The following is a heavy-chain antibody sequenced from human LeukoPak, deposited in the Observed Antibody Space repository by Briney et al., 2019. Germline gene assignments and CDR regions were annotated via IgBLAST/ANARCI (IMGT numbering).Heavy chain of an antibody. V-gene: IGHV3-30*14. J-gene: IGHJ4*02. D-gene: IGHD3-22*01. CDR3: ARHQYYYDSSGWTPYYFDY. Sequence: GGSLRLSCAASGFTFSSYAMHWVRQAPGKGLEWVAVISYDGSNKYYADSVKGRFTISRDNSKNTLYLQMNSLRAEDTAVYYCARHQYYYDSSGWTPYYFDYWGQGTLVTVSS. CDR2: ISYDGSNK. CDR1: GFTFSSYA.